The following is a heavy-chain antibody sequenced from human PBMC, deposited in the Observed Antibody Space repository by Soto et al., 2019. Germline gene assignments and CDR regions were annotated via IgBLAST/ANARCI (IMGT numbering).Heavy chain of an antibody. CDR2: LYDVDGS. D-gene: IGHD1-1*01. V-gene: IGHV3-53*01. CDR3: ATWHEREHAYDV. CDR1: GLTISGKKY. J-gene: IGHJ3*01. Sequence: DVQLVESGGGLIQPGESLRLSCAAFGLTISGKKYVAWVRQAPGKGLEWVSALYDVDGSFYADSVKGRFITSSDSSKTTVHLQMNDLRPDDTAVYYCATWHEREHAYDVWGQGTTVTVSS.